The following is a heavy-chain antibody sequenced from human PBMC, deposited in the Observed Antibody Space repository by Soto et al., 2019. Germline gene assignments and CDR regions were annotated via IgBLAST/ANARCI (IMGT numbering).Heavy chain of an antibody. Sequence: QVQLQESGPGLVKPSQTLSLTCTVSGGSISSGDYYWSWIRQPPGKGLEWIGYIYYSGSTYYNPSLKSRVTTSVDTSKNQFSLKLSSVTAADTAVYYCARGGGVEGYYYYGMDVWGQGTTVTVSS. D-gene: IGHD2-15*01. CDR2: IYYSGST. CDR3: ARGGGVEGYYYYGMDV. CDR1: GGSISSGDYY. J-gene: IGHJ6*02. V-gene: IGHV4-30-4*01.